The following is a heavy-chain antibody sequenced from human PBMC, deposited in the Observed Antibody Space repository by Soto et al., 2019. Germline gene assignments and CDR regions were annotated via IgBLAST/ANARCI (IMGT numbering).Heavy chain of an antibody. CDR1: GYPFTGPY. J-gene: IGHJ6*04. Sequence: ASVKVSCKASGYPFTGPYIYWVRQAPGQGLEWMGWINPSSGGTEFAEKFQGRVTVTRDTSIRTVFLELNSLTSDDTGVYLCARDFRTYSHGVDVWGKGTAVTVSS. D-gene: IGHD4-4*01. V-gene: IGHV1-2*02. CDR2: INPSSGGT. CDR3: ARDFRTYSHGVDV.